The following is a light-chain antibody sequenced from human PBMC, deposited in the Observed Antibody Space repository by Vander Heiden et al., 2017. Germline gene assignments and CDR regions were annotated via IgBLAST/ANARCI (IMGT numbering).Light chain of an antibody. V-gene: IGLV1-44*01. CDR1: SSNIESNT. Sequence: QSVLTQPPSASGNPGQRVTIACSGSSSNIESNTVNCYQQLPGPAPKLLIYTNNRRPSGVPDRFSGSRSGTAASLAISGLQSEDEADYYCAAWDDSLNGVVFGGGTKLTVL. J-gene: IGLJ2*01. CDR3: AAWDDSLNGVV. CDR2: TNN.